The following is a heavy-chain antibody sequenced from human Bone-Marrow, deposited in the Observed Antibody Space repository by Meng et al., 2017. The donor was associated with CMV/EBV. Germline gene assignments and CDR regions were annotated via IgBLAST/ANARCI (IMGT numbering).Heavy chain of an antibody. D-gene: IGHD1-7*01. Sequence: SVKVSCKASGGTFSSYTISWVRQAPGQGLEWMGRIIPILGIANYAQKFQGRVTITADKSTSTAYVELSSLRSEDTAVYYRAAEGNWNWAYWGQGTRVTVSS. V-gene: IGHV1-69*02. CDR1: GGTFSSYT. CDR3: AAEGNWNWAY. J-gene: IGHJ4*02. CDR2: IIPILGIA.